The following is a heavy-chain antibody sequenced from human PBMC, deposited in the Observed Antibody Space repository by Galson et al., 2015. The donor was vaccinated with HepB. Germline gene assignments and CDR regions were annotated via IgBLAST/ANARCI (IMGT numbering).Heavy chain of an antibody. J-gene: IGHJ4*02. D-gene: IGHD3-22*01. Sequence: SLRLSCAASGFTFSSYAMSWVRQAPGKGLKWVSAISGSGGSTYYADSVKGRFTISRDNSKNTLYLQMNSLRAEDTAVYYCAKRPGDYYDSSGYVDYWGQGTLVTVSS. CDR1: GFTFSSYA. CDR2: ISGSGGST. CDR3: AKRPGDYYDSSGYVDY. V-gene: IGHV3-23*01.